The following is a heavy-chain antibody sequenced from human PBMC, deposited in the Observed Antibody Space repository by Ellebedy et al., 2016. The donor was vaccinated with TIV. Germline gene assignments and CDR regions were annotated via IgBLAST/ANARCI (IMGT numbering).Heavy chain of an antibody. CDR3: ASVQGYGNFFDF. CDR1: GFPFNYYA. Sequence: GESLKISCAASGFPFNYYAVHWVRQTPGKGLEWVAVISYDGDSQDSADSVKGRFTVSRDNSKNTVFLQMISLRSEDTGVYYCASVQGYGNFFDFWGQGALVTVSS. V-gene: IGHV3-30-3*01. CDR2: ISYDGDSQ. J-gene: IGHJ4*02. D-gene: IGHD5-12*01.